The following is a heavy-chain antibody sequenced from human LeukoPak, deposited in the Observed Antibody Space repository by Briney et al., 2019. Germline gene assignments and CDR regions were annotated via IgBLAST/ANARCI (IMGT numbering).Heavy chain of an antibody. J-gene: IGHJ6*02. CDR3: VDV. CDR2: IYETGSA. V-gene: IGHV4-39*07. CDR1: GGSVSGTGYY. Sequence: PSETLSLTCSVSGGSVSGTGYYWGWIRQPPGKGPEWIANIYETGSAYYSPSLQTRVTISLDAASNQVSLILKSVTAADTAVYYAVDVWGPGTTVTVSS.